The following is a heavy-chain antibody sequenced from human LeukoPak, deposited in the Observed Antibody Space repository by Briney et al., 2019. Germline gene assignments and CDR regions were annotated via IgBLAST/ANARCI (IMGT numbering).Heavy chain of an antibody. CDR1: GFTFSRFN. Sequence: PGGSLRLSCAASGFTFSRFNMNWLRQAPGKGLEWLSYISTTGTIYYAESVKGRFSISRDNAKNSLYLQMYSLRPEDTAVYYCARDSLIFGVVTTFDYWGQGTLVTVSS. V-gene: IGHV3-48*01. D-gene: IGHD3-3*01. CDR3: ARDSLIFGVVTTFDY. CDR2: ISTTGTI. J-gene: IGHJ4*02.